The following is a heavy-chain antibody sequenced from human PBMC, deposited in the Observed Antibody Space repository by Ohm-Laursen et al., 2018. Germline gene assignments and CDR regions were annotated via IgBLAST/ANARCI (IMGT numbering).Heavy chain of an antibody. J-gene: IGHJ4*02. CDR1: GGSIKSYY. CDR2: IYYTGHT. D-gene: IGHD7-27*01. CDR3: ARLTGDPSY. Sequence: SETLSLTCTVSGGSIKSYYWNWIRQSPGKGLEWIGFIYYTGHTNYNPSLKSRATISVDTSKNQFSLKVISVTAAGTAVYYCARLTGDPSYWGQGTLVTVSS. V-gene: IGHV4-59*01.